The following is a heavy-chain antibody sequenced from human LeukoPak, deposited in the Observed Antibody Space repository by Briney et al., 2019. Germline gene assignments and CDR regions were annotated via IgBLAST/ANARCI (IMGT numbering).Heavy chain of an antibody. CDR2: IYYSGST. D-gene: IGHD2-8*02. CDR3: ARDVTGAFDI. Sequence: SETLSLTCTVSGGSISSYYWSWIRQPPGKGLEWIGYIYYSGSTNYNPSLKSRVTISVDTSKNQFSLKLGSVTAADTAVYYCARDVTGAFDIWGQGTMVTVSS. CDR1: GGSISSYY. J-gene: IGHJ3*02. V-gene: IGHV4-59*01.